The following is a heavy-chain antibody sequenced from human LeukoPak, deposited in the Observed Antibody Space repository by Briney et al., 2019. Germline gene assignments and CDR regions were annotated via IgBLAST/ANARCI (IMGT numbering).Heavy chain of an antibody. Sequence: ASVKVSRKASGYTFTGYYMHWVRQAPGQGLEWMGWINPNSGGTNYAQKFQGRVTMTRDTSISTAYMELSRLRSDDTAVYYCARAIGIAAAGKRSVSYWGQGTLVTVSS. V-gene: IGHV1-2*02. CDR2: INPNSGGT. CDR3: ARAIGIAAAGKRSVSY. CDR1: GYTFTGYY. J-gene: IGHJ4*02. D-gene: IGHD6-13*01.